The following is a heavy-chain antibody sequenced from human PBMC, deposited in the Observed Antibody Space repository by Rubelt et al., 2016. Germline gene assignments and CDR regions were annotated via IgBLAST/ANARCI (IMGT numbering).Heavy chain of an antibody. J-gene: IGHJ4*02. CDR3: ARGLDNYGY. Sequence: QVQLQQWGAGLLKPSETLSLTCAVYGGSFSGYYWSWIRQPPGKGLEWIGSIYYSGSTNYNPSLKSRVTISVDTSKNQFSLKLSSVTAADTAVYYCARGLDNYGYWGQGTLVTVSS. CDR1: GGSFSGYY. V-gene: IGHV4-34*01. CDR2: IYYSGST. D-gene: IGHD3-16*01.